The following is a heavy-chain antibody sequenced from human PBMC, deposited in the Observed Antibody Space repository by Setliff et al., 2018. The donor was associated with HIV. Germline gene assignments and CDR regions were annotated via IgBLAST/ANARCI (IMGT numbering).Heavy chain of an antibody. CDR3: ARDSGSYLPYYFDY. CDR1: GGSFSGYY. J-gene: IGHJ4*02. V-gene: IGHV4-34*01. Sequence: PSETLSLTCAVYGGSFSGYYWSWIRQPPGKGLEWIGEINHSGSTNYNPSLKSRVTISVDTSKNQFSLKLSSVTAADTAVYYYARDSGSYLPYYFDYWGQGTLVTVS. CDR2: INHSGST. D-gene: IGHD1-26*01.